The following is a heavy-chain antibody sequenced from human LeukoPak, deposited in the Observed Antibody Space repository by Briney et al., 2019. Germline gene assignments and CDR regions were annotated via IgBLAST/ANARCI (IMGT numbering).Heavy chain of an antibody. D-gene: IGHD4-11*01. J-gene: IGHJ4*02. Sequence: GGSMSLSCVVSAFTFALYTLSWVRQAPGKGLEWVSSIGSSGTNTHYADSVKGRFTISRDTAKNSLYLQINSLRADDTAVSYCLHGDYRDYCGQGTLVTVSS. CDR1: AFTFALYT. V-gene: IGHV3-21*01. CDR2: IGSSGTNT. CDR3: LHGDYRDY.